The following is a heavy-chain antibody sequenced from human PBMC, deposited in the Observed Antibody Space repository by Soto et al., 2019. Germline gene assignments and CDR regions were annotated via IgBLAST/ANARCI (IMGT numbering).Heavy chain of an antibody. CDR2: ISSSSSTI. J-gene: IGHJ4*02. D-gene: IGHD5-18*01. CDR1: GFTFDDYG. V-gene: IGHV3-48*01. CDR3: ARDRPGYSYGLDY. Sequence: PGESLKISCAASGFTFDDYGMHWVRQVPGKGLEWVSAISSSSSTIYYADSVKGRFTISRDNAKNSLYLQMNSLRAEDTAVYYCARDRPGYSYGLDYWGQGTLVTVSS.